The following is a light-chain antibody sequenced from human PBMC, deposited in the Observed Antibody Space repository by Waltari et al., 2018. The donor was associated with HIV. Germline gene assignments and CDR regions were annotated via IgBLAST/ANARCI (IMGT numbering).Light chain of an antibody. CDR2: SND. CDR1: SSNIGRNT. V-gene: IGLV1-44*01. J-gene: IGLJ1*01. Sequence: SVLTQPPSESGTPGQRVTISCSGSSSNIGRNTVHWYQQVPGTAPKVLIFSNDRRPSGVPDRFSGSKPGTSASLAISGLQSEDEADYYCAAWDDSLNGYVFGTGTKVTIL. CDR3: AAWDDSLNGYV.